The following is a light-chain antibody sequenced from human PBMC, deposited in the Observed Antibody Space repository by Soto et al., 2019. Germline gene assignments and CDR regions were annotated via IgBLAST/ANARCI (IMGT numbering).Light chain of an antibody. CDR1: QSVSSY. Sequence: EIVMTQSPATLSVSPGERATLSCRASQSVSSYLAWYQQKPGQAPRLLIYGASNRATGIPDRFSGSGSGTDFTLTITRLEPEDFAVYYCQYYGNSPLTFGQGTKVDIK. CDR2: GAS. J-gene: IGKJ1*01. V-gene: IGKV3-20*01. CDR3: QYYGNSPLT.